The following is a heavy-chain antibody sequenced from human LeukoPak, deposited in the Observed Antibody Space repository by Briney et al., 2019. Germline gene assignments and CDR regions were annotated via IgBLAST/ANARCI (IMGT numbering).Heavy chain of an antibody. CDR3: ARASGSYSSRFDY. V-gene: IGHV4-39*07. J-gene: IGHJ4*02. D-gene: IGHD1-26*01. Sequence: SETLSLTCTVSGGSISSSSYYWGWIRQPPGKGLEWIGSIYYSGSTYYNPSLKSRVTISVDASKNQFSLKLSSVTAAVTAVYYCARASGSYSSRFDYWGQGTLVTVSS. CDR1: GGSISSSSYY. CDR2: IYYSGST.